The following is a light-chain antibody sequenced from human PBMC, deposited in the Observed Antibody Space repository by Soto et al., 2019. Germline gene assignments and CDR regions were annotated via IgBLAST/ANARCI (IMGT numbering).Light chain of an antibody. CDR1: SSDVGGYNY. Sequence: QSALTQPASVSGSPGQSITISCTGTSSDVGGYNYVSWYQQHPGKAPKLMIYDVSNRPSGVSNRFSGSKSGNTASLTISGLQAEDAADYSCSSYTSSSTLLDVFGTGTKLTVL. V-gene: IGLV2-14*01. CDR3: SSYTSSSTLLDV. CDR2: DVS. J-gene: IGLJ1*01.